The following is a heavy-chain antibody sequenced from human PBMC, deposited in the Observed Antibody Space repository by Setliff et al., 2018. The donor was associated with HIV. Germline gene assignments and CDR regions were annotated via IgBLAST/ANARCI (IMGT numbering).Heavy chain of an antibody. CDR1: GDSISNYY. CDR2: RSTTGST. CDR3: ARRWGIRGYSS. Sequence: SETLSLTCTVSGDSISNYYWSWVRQSPGKGLEWIGFRSTTGSTNYNPSLRSRVTISVDTSKNQFSLKLYSVTAADTSVYYCARRWGIRGYSSWGQGTLVTVSS. V-gene: IGHV4-4*09. D-gene: IGHD5-18*01. J-gene: IGHJ5*02.